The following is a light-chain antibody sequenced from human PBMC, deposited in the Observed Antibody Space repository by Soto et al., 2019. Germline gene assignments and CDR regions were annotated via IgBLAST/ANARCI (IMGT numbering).Light chain of an antibody. CDR3: QSCDCSLSDYNYV. CDR2: GNS. V-gene: IGLV1-40*01. J-gene: IGLJ1*01. Sequence: QSVLTQPPSLSGAPGQGITIPFPGSSSNSGAGYDVHWYQQLPGTAPKLLIYGNSNRPSGVPDRFSGSKSCTSASLAIPGLQAEDEADYYCQSCDCSLSDYNYVFGTGTKVTVL. CDR1: SSNSGAGYD.